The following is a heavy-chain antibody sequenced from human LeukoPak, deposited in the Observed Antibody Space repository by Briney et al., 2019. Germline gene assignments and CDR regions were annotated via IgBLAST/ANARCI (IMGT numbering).Heavy chain of an antibody. CDR1: GYTFTSYA. Sequence: ASVTVSCKASGYTFTSYAMNWVRQAPGQGLEWMGWINTNTGNPTYAQGFTGRFVFSLDTSVSTAYLQMSSLKAEDTAVYYCARGSLIAVATDIDYWGQGTLVTVSS. CDR3: ARGSLIAVATDIDY. J-gene: IGHJ4*02. CDR2: INTNTGNP. V-gene: IGHV7-4-1*02. D-gene: IGHD6-19*01.